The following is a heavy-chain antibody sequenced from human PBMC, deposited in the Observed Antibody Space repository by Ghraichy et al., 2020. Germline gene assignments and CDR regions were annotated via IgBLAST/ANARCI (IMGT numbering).Heavy chain of an antibody. Sequence: GGSLRLSCAASGFTFSSHWMHWVRQAPGKGLVALSYINGAETTTTYAESVKGRFTISRDNAKNMLYLQMNSLRAEDTAIYYCARDNWGSIDYWGQGTLVTVAS. J-gene: IGHJ4*02. D-gene: IGHD7-27*01. V-gene: IGHV3-74*03. CDR2: INGAETTT. CDR3: ARDNWGSIDY. CDR1: GFTFSSHW.